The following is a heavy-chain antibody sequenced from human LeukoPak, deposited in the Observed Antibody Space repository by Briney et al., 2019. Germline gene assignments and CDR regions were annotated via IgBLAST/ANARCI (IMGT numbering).Heavy chain of an antibody. V-gene: IGHV3-30-3*01. Sequence: GGSLRLSSAASGFTFSSYAMHWVRQAPGKGLEWVAVISYDGSNKYNADSVKGRFTISRDNSKNTFYLQMYSLRAEDTAVYYCARTRSSGWDYFDYWGQGTLVTVSS. J-gene: IGHJ4*02. CDR1: GFTFSSYA. CDR2: ISYDGSNK. D-gene: IGHD6-19*01. CDR3: ARTRSSGWDYFDY.